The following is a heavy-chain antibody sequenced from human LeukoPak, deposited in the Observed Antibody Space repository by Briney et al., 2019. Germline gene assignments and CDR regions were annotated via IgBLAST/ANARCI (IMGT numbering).Heavy chain of an antibody. CDR2: FSNSGTT. CDR3: ARGSNWGDY. V-gene: IGHV4-59*12. Sequence: PSETLSLTCTVSGASISDYYWSWIRQPPGKGLERIGFFSNSGTTNYNPSLKSRVTMSVDTSKNQFSLKLSSVTAADTAVYYCARGSNWGDYWGQGTLVTVSS. D-gene: IGHD7-27*01. CDR1: GASISDYY. J-gene: IGHJ4*02.